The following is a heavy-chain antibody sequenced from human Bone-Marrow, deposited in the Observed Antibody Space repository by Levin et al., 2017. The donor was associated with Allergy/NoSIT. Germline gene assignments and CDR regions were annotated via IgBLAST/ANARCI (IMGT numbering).Heavy chain of an antibody. Sequence: SETLSLTCAVYGGSFSGYYWSWIRQPPGKGLEWIGEINHSGSTNYNPSLKSRVTISVDTSKNQFSLKLSSVTAADTAVYYCARGGITTVVTPNRRNWFDPWGQGTLVTVSS. CDR2: INHSGST. V-gene: IGHV4-34*01. CDR1: GGSFSGYY. J-gene: IGHJ5*02. CDR3: ARGGITTVVTPNRRNWFDP. D-gene: IGHD4-23*01.